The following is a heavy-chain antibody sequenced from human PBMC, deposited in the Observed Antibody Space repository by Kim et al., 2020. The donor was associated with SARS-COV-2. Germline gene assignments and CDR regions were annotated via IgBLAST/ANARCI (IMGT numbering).Heavy chain of an antibody. J-gene: IGHJ4*02. V-gene: IGHV4-59*01. Sequence: SETLSLTCTVSGTSINGKHWNWLRQVPGKELEWIGFGYYTGSTRYNLYLKSRVIIALNASNNHFSLKLNTVTTADTAIYYCSTWGDGGVEAFDSWGQGTL. CDR3: STWGDGGVEAFDS. CDR2: GYYTGST. CDR1: GTSINGKH. D-gene: IGHD3-10*01.